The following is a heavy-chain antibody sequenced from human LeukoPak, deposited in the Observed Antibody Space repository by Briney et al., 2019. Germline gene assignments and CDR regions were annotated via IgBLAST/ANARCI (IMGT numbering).Heavy chain of an antibody. V-gene: IGHV3-15*01. CDR2: IKSKTDGGTT. D-gene: IGHD1-26*01. CDR1: GFTFSNAW. J-gene: IGHJ5*02. CDR3: TTDRERASEDWFDP. Sequence: GGSLRLSCAASGFTFSNAWMSWVRQAPGKGLEWVGRIKSKTDGGTTGYAAPVKGRFTISRDDSKNTLYLQMNSLKTEDTAVYYCTTDRERASEDWFDPWGQGTLVTVSS.